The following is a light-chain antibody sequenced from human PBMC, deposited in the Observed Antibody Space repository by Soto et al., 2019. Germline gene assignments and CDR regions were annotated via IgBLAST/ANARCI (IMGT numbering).Light chain of an antibody. J-gene: IGLJ1*01. V-gene: IGLV2-14*01. Sequence: QSVLTQPASVSGSPGQSITISCTGTSSDVGGYNYVSWYQQHPGKAPKLMIYDVSNRPSGVSNRFSGSKSGNTASLTISGLQAEDEAVYYCSSYTSGSTLYVFGTGTKVTVL. CDR3: SSYTSGSTLYV. CDR2: DVS. CDR1: SSDVGGYNY.